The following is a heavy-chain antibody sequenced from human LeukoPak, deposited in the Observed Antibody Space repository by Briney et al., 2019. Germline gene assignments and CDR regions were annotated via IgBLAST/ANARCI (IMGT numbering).Heavy chain of an antibody. J-gene: IGHJ4*02. CDR1: GFTFGNFW. Sequence: GGSLRLSCAASGFTFGNFWMSWVRQAPGRGLQWVASMKGDGSHIYYVDSVKGRFTISRDKARNSLYLQMNSLRAEDTAVYYCARGYDFWSGYCFDYWGXXTXVTVS. D-gene: IGHD3-3*01. V-gene: IGHV3-7*04. CDR2: MKGDGSHI. CDR3: ARGYDFWSGYCFDY.